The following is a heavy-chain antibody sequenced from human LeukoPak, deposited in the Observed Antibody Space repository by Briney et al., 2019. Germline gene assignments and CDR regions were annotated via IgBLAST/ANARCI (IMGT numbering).Heavy chain of an antibody. J-gene: IGHJ4*02. D-gene: IGHD1-7*01. CDR3: VQDYPRIGVTGTTSFFDY. CDR2: LNEDGSTT. Sequence: PGGSLRLSCAASEFTFSDFAMSWVRQAPGKGLEWVSGLNEDGSTTFYADSVQDRFIISRDNSQNIVYLQLSSLRAEDTAIYYCVQDYPRIGVTGTTSFFDYWGQGNLVTVSS. CDR1: EFTFSDFA. V-gene: IGHV3-23*01.